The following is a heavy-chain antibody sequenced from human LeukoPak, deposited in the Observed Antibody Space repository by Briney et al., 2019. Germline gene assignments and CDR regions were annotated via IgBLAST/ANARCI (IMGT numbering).Heavy chain of an antibody. CDR3: ARDWAALTYCGGDCYGGYFDY. V-gene: IGHV1-69*05. CDR1: GGTFSSYA. J-gene: IGHJ4*02. CDR2: IIPIFGTA. D-gene: IGHD2-21*02. Sequence: SVKVSCKASGGTFSSYAISWVRQAPGQGLEWMGRIIPIFGTANYAQKFQGRVTITTDESTSTAYMELSSLRSEDTAVYYCARDWAALTYCGGDCYGGYFDYWGQGTLVTVPP.